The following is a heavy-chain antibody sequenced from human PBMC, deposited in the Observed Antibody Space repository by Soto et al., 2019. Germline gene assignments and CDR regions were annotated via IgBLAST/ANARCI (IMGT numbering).Heavy chain of an antibody. CDR3: AGGDYYHSSGYYFYYYTMDV. J-gene: IGHJ6*02. D-gene: IGHD3-22*01. CDR2: VYYGGST. V-gene: IGHV4-39*01. Sequence: SETLSVTCPVSGGSLSSSGCYWGWIRQPPGKGLEWIGNVYYGGSTYYNPSLKSRVTISVETSKSQFSLKLSSVTAADTAVYYCAGGDYYHSSGYYFYYYTMDVSGQGTTVTVSS. CDR1: GGSLSSSGCY.